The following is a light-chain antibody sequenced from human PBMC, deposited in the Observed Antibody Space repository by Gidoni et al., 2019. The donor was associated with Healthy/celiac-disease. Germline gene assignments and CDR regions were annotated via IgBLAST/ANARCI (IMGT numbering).Light chain of an antibody. CDR1: QSVSSSY. J-gene: IGKJ3*01. CDR3: QQYGSSFT. Sequence: EIVLTQSPGTLSLSPGERATLSCRASQSVSSSYLAWDQQKPGQAPRLLIYGASSRATGIPDRFSGSGSGTDFTLNSSRLEPEDFAVYYCQQYGSSFTFGPGTKVDIK. V-gene: IGKV3-20*01. CDR2: GAS.